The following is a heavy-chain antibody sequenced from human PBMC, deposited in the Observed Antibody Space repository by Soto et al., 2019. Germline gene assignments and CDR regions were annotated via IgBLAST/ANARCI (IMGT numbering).Heavy chain of an antibody. J-gene: IGHJ5*02. CDR3: ARGGIFGIAVAGRGNWFDP. CDR1: VGPCSGYY. CDR2: INHSGST. Sequence: ETLYLNCAVYVGPCSGYYWSWIRQPPGKGLEWIGEINHSGSTNYNPSLKSRVTISVDTSKNQFSLKLSSVTAADTAVYYCARGGIFGIAVAGRGNWFDPWGQGTLVTVSS. V-gene: IGHV4-34*01. D-gene: IGHD6-19*01.